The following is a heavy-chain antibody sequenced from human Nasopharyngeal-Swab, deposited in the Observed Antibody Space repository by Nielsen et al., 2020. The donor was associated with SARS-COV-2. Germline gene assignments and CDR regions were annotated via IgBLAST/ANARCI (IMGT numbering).Heavy chain of an antibody. Sequence: SLKISCAASGFTFDDYAMHWVRQAPGKGLEWVSGISWNSGSIGYADSVKGRFTISRDNAKNALYLQMNSLRAEDTAVYYCAGVGGMDVWGQGTTVTVSS. J-gene: IGHJ6*02. CDR1: GFTFDDYA. D-gene: IGHD1-26*01. CDR3: AGVGGMDV. V-gene: IGHV3-9*01. CDR2: ISWNSGSI.